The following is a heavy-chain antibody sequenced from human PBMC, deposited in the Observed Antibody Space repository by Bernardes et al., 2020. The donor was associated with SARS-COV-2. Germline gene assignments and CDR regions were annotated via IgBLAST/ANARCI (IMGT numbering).Heavy chain of an antibody. CDR2: IYYSGST. Sequence: SETLSLTCTVSGGSISSGGYYWSWIRQHPGKGLEWIGYIYYSGSTYYNPSLKSRVTIAVDTSKNQFSLKLSSVTAADTAVYYCARDSLDFWSGYSIVAKLGMDVWGHGTTVTGSS. D-gene: IGHD3-3*01. CDR3: ARDSLDFWSGYSIVAKLGMDV. J-gene: IGHJ6*02. V-gene: IGHV4-31*03. CDR1: GGSISSGGYY.